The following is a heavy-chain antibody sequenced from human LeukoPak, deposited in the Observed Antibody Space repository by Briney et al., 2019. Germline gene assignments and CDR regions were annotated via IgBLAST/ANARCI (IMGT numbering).Heavy chain of an antibody. V-gene: IGHV1-24*01. D-gene: IGHD3-22*01. Sequence: ASVKVSCKVSGYTLTELSMHWVRQAPGKGLEWMGGFDPEDGETIYAQKFQGRVTMTEDTSTDTAYMELSSLRSEDTAVYYCATEEVYYYDSSGYYPYFDYWGQGTTVTVSS. J-gene: IGHJ4*03. CDR1: GYTLTELS. CDR2: FDPEDGET. CDR3: ATEEVYYYDSSGYYPYFDY.